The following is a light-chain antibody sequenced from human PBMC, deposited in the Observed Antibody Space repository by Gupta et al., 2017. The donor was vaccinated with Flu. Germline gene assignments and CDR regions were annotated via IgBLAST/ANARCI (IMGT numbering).Light chain of an antibody. CDR2: DAS. J-gene: IGKJ2*01. CDR3: NQYCNWPQT. V-gene: IGKV3-15*01. CDR1: EFISSN. Sequence: PDTLSVSPGERATLSCRASEFISSNLDRHQQRPGQAPRRLIFDASTSATGIPARFSGSGYGTAFTLTISNLQSEDFAVYYCNQYCNWPQTFGQGTRLEIK.